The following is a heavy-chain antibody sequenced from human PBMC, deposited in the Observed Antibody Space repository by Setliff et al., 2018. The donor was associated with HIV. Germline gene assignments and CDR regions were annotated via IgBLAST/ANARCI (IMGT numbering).Heavy chain of an antibody. D-gene: IGHD3-9*01. CDR1: GFTFSDYY. V-gene: IGHV3-11*04. Sequence: PGGSLRLSCAASGFTFSDYYMSWIRQAPGKGLEWVSYISSSGSTIYYADSVKGRFTISRDNAKNSLYLQMNSLRAEDTAVYYCARGARLQYFDWPSYAMDVWGQGTTVTVSS. J-gene: IGHJ6*02. CDR2: ISSSGSTI. CDR3: ARGARLQYFDWPSYAMDV.